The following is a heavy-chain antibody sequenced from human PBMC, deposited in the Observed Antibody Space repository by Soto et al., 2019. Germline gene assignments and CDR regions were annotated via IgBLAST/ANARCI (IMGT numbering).Heavy chain of an antibody. CDR1: TGSFSHYY. CDR3: ARGGSSDWQVALDI. J-gene: IGHJ3*02. V-gene: IGHV4-34*01. CDR2: IKHTGSS. Sequence: ETLSLTCAVDTGSFSHYYWNWIRLSPGKGLEWIGKIKHTGSSSYNPSLRSRVSFSLDMSKNQFSLVLRSVTAADTAVYYCARGGSSDWQVALDIWGQGTMVTVSS. D-gene: IGHD6-19*01.